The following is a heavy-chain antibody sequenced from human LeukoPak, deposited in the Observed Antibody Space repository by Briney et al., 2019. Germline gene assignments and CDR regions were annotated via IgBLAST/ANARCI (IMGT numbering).Heavy chain of an antibody. D-gene: IGHD3-3*01. CDR2: IYTSGGT. V-gene: IGHV4-61*02. Sequence: PSQTLSLTCTVSGGSINDGYYYWNWIRQPAGKGLEWIGRIYTSGGTNYNPSLKSRVTISVDTSKNQFSLKLSSVTAADTAVYYCARSTYGRTIFGVVTPVYFDYWGQGTLVTVSS. CDR1: GGSINDGYYY. J-gene: IGHJ4*02. CDR3: ARSTYGRTIFGVVTPVYFDY.